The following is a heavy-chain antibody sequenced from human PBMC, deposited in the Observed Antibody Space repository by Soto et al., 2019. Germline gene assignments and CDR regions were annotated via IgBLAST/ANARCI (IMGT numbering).Heavy chain of an antibody. CDR3: ARDGGSYFDYIYGMDV. Sequence: GGSLRLSCAASGFNFSRFTMHWVRQAPGKGLEWVALISYDGNNKYYADSVKGRFTFSRDNSNNTLYLQMNSLRPEDTAVYFCARDGGSYFDYIYGMDVWGQGTSVTVSS. CDR1: GFNFSRFT. V-gene: IGHV3-30-3*01. J-gene: IGHJ6*02. CDR2: ISYDGNNK. D-gene: IGHD1-26*01.